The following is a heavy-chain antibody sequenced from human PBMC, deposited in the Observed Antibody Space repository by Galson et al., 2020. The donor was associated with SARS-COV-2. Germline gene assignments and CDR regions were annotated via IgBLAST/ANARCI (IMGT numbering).Heavy chain of an antibody. CDR3: ARAPRITIFGVVCGFDY. J-gene: IGHJ4*02. D-gene: IGHD3-3*01. CDR2: IYYSGST. V-gene: IGHV4-59*01. Sequence: SETLSLTCTVPGGSISSYYWSWIRQPPGKGLEWIGYIYYSGSTNYNPSLKSRVTISVDTSKNQFSLKLSSVTAADTAVYYCARAPRITIFGVVCGFDYWGQGTLVTVAS. CDR1: GGSISSYY.